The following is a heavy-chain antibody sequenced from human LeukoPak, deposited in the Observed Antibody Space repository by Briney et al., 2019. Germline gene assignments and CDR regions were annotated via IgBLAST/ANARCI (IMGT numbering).Heavy chain of an antibody. Sequence: GGSLRLSCAVSGFSFNTYWMTWVRQAPGKGLEWVANIKQDGSEKYYVDSVKGRFTISRDNAKNSLYLQMNSLRAEDTAVYYCARHPNGVLDYWGQGTLVTVSS. CDR1: GFSFNTYW. CDR2: IKQDGSEK. J-gene: IGHJ4*02. D-gene: IGHD6-6*01. CDR3: ARHPNGVLDY. V-gene: IGHV3-7*01.